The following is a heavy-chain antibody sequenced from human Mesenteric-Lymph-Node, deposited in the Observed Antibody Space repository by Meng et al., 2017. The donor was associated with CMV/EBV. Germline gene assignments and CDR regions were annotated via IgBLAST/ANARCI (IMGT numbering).Heavy chain of an antibody. V-gene: IGHV3-23*01. CDR1: GFTFSKYD. Sequence: VQPLDSRLISCVASGFTFSKYDMSGVRQAPGKGLEWVSVISGGGGCTWYADSVKGRFTNSRDNAKNSLYLQMNSLRAEDMALYYCAKGAGGSSSDCFDYWGQGTLVTVSS. J-gene: IGHJ4*02. CDR2: ISGGGGCT. D-gene: IGHD6-6*01. CDR3: AKGAGGSSSDCFDY.